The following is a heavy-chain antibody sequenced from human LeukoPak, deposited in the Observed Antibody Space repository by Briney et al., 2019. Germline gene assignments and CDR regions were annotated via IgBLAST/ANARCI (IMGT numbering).Heavy chain of an antibody. CDR3: ARAPTGGYYYMDV. J-gene: IGHJ6*03. Sequence: SETLSLTCTVSGGSISSGSHYWSWIRQPAGKGLEWIGRIYTSGSTNYNPSLKSRVTISVDTPKNQFSLQLNSVTPEDTAVYYCARAPTGGYYYMDVWGKGTTVTVSS. CDR2: IYTSGST. V-gene: IGHV4-61*02. CDR1: GGSISSGSHY. D-gene: IGHD1-14*01.